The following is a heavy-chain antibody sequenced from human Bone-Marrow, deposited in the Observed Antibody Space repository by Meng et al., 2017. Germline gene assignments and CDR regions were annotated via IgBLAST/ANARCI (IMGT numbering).Heavy chain of an antibody. CDR2: IIPIFGTA. CDR1: GYTFTSYG. Sequence: SVKVSCKASGYTFTSYGISWVRQAPGQGLEWMGGIIPIFGTANYAQKFQGRVTITADKSTSTAYMELSSLRSEDTAVYYCASGGSGSYFDAFDIWGQGTMVTVSS. D-gene: IGHD3-10*01. J-gene: IGHJ3*02. CDR3: ASGGSGSYFDAFDI. V-gene: IGHV1-69*06.